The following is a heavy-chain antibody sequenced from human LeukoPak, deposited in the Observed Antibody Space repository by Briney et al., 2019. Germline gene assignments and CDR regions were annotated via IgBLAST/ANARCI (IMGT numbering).Heavy chain of an antibody. V-gene: IGHV4-59*01. CDR3: ARAYGDYAGV. Sequence: SETLSLTCTVSGGSISSYYWSWIRQPPGKGLEWIGYIYCSGSTNYNPSLKSRVTISVDTSKNQFSLKLSSVAAADTAVYYCARAYGDYAGVWGQGTLVTVSS. D-gene: IGHD4-17*01. CDR2: IYCSGST. J-gene: IGHJ4*02. CDR1: GGSISSYY.